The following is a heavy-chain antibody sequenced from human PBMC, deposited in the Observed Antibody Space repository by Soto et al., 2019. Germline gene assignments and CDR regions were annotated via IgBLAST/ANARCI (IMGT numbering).Heavy chain of an antibody. CDR1: GGSVSSGSYY. CDR3: ARVGTSDILTAYFDY. D-gene: IGHD3-9*01. V-gene: IGHV4-61*01. J-gene: IGHJ4*02. Sequence: QVQLQESGPGLVKPSETLSLTCTVSGGSVSSGSYYWSWIRQPPGKGLEWLGYIYYSGSTNYNPSLKGRVTISVDTSKNQFSLKLSSVTAADTAVYYCARVGTSDILTAYFDYWGQGTLVTVSS. CDR2: IYYSGST.